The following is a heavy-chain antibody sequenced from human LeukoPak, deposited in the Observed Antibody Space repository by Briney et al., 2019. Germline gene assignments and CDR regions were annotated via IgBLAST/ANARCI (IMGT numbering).Heavy chain of an antibody. D-gene: IGHD5-18*01. CDR3: ARTTEGGYTYDYFYYYYMDV. J-gene: IGHJ6*03. V-gene: IGHV4-59*13. CDR1: GGSISSYY. Sequence: SETLSLTCTVSGGSISSYYWSWIRQPPGKGLEWMGYIYYSGSTNYNPSLKSRVTVSVDTSKNQFSLKLRSVTAADTAVYYCARTTEGGYTYDYFYYYYMDVWGKGTTVTISS. CDR2: IYYSGST.